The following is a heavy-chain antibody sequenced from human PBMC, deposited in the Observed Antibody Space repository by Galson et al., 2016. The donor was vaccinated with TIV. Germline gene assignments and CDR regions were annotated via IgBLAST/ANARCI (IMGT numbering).Heavy chain of an antibody. CDR3: ARDGHDFWSGGANTLDF. Sequence: LRLSCAASGFPFSSYTMHWVRQAPGKGLDWVAIRSYDGSNEYYADSVKGRFTISRDNSKNTLYLQMDSLRIEDTAVYYCARDGHDFWSGGANTLDFWGQGTLVTVSS. CDR1: GFPFSSYT. D-gene: IGHD3-3*01. J-gene: IGHJ4*02. CDR2: RSYDGSNE. V-gene: IGHV3-30*04.